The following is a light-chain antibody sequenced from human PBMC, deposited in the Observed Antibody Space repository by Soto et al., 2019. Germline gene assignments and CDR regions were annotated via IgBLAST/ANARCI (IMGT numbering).Light chain of an antibody. Sequence: QPVLTQSSSASASLGSSVKLTCTLSSGHSSYIIAWHQQQPGKAPRYLMKVEGSGSYNKGSGVPDRFSGSSSGADRYLTISNLQVEDEADYHCETWDSNSVVFGGGTKLTVL. V-gene: IGLV4-60*02. CDR3: ETWDSNSVV. J-gene: IGLJ2*01. CDR1: SGHSSYI. CDR2: VEGSGSY.